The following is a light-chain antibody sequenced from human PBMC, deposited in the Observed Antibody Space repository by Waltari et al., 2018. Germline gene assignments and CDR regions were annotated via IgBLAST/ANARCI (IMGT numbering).Light chain of an antibody. CDR1: SSNIGSNI. V-gene: IGLV1-44*01. CDR3: AAWDDTLNGRWE. Sequence: QSVLTQPPSASATPGQRVTISCSGSSSNIGSNIVNWYQQVPGTTPKLLIYRNDQRASGVPDRFSGSKSGTSAALAISGLRSEDEADYYCAAWDDTLNGRWEFGGGTKLTVL. J-gene: IGLJ3*02. CDR2: RND.